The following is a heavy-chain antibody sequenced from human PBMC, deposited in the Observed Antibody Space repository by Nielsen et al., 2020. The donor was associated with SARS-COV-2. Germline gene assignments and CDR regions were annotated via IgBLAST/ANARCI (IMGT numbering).Heavy chain of an antibody. J-gene: IGHJ4*02. D-gene: IGHD7-27*01. CDR1: GFTFSSYA. Sequence: GESLKISCAASGFTFSSYAMSWVRQAPGKGLEWVSAISGSGGSTYYADSVKGRFTISRDNSKNTLYLQMNSLRAEDTAVYYCAKDVQMGNWGPSYYFDYWGQGTLVTVSS. CDR3: AKDVQMGNWGPSYYFDY. CDR2: ISGSGGST. V-gene: IGHV3-23*01.